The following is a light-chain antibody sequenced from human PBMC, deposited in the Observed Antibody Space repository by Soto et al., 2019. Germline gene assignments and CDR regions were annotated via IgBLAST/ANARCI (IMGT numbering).Light chain of an antibody. CDR2: STN. Sequence: QTVVTQEPSFSVSPGGTVTLTCGLSSGSVSTGYYPSWYQQTPGQAPRTLIYSTNTRSPGVPDRFSGSILGNKAALTITGAQADDESDYYCVLYMGSGISVFGGGTQLTVL. CDR1: SGSVSTGYY. J-gene: IGLJ3*02. V-gene: IGLV8-61*01. CDR3: VLYMGSGISV.